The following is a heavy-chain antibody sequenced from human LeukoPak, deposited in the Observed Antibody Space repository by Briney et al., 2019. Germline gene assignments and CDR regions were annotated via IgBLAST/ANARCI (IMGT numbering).Heavy chain of an antibody. CDR3: ARLYFGESFYDY. J-gene: IGHJ4*01. Sequence: ESGPTLVNXTETLTLTCTVSGLSLNNARLGICWIRRPPGKALEWLAHIFSNDEKSYSPSLKTRLTISKDTSKSQVVLSMTNMDPVDTGTYFCARLYFGESFYDYWGHGTLVSVSS. CDR2: IFSNDEK. CDR1: GLSLNNARLG. D-gene: IGHD3-10*01. V-gene: IGHV2-26*01.